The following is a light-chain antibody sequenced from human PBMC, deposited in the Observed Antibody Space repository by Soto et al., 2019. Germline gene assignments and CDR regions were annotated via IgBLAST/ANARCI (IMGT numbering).Light chain of an antibody. CDR3: HQYNDWPSIT. Sequence: EIVMTQSPATLSVSPGEIATLSCRASQSVSSNLACYQQKPGQAPRLLIYGASNRATGIPARFSGSGSGTDFTLTISSLEPEDFAVYYCHQYNDWPSITFGQGTRLEIK. V-gene: IGKV3D-15*01. CDR1: QSVSSN. CDR2: GAS. J-gene: IGKJ5*01.